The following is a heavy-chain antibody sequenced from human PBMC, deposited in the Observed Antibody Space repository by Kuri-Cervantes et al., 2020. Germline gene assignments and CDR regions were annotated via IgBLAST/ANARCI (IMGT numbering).Heavy chain of an antibody. Sequence: SVKVSCKASGYTFTSYAMHWVRQAPGQGLEWMGGIIPIFGTPTYAQKFQGRVTISADKSTTTAYMELNSLRSEDTAVYYCARDSPYVSSSWVDYWGQGTLVTVSS. D-gene: IGHD6-13*01. J-gene: IGHJ4*02. CDR1: GYTFTSYA. CDR3: ARDSPYVSSSWVDY. CDR2: IIPIFGTP. V-gene: IGHV1-69*06.